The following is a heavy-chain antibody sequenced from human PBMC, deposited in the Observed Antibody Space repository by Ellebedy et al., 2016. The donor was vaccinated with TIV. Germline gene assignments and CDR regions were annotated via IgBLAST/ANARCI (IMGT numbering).Heavy chain of an antibody. V-gene: IGHV3-21*01. CDR1: GFTFSSYS. CDR2: ISSSSSYI. CDR3: ARVVVPAANDAFDI. D-gene: IGHD2-2*01. J-gene: IGHJ3*02. Sequence: GESLKISCAASGFTFSSYSMNWVSQAPGKGLEWVSSISSSSSYIYYADSVKGRFTISRDNAKNSLYLQMNSLRAEDTAVYYCARVVVPAANDAFDIWGQGTMVTVSS.